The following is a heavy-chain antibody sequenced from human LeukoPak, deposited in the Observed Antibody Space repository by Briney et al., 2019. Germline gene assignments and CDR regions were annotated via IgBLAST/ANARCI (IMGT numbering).Heavy chain of an antibody. CDR2: INWNGGST. J-gene: IGHJ4*02. CDR3: ARGDVLLPAVLFFG. CDR1: GFTFDDYG. V-gene: IGHV3-20*04. Sequence: PGGSLRLSCAASGFTFDDYGMSWVRQAPGKGLEWVSGINWNGGSTGYADSVKGRFTISRDNAKNSLYLQMNSLRAEDTAVYYCARGDVLLPAVLFFGRGQGTLVTVSS. D-gene: IGHD3-10*01.